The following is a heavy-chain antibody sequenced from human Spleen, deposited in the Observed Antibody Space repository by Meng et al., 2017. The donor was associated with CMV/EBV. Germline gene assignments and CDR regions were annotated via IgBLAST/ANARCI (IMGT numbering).Heavy chain of an antibody. Sequence: ASVKVSCKASGYTFTDYYIHWVRQAPGQGLEWMGWINPNSGGTNYAQKFQGRVTMTRDTSINTAYMELSRLRSDDTDVYYCAREVFRGLVVTRAFDYWGQGTLVTVSS. V-gene: IGHV1-2*02. J-gene: IGHJ4*02. CDR3: AREVFRGLVVTRAFDY. CDR1: GYTFTDYY. CDR2: INPNSGGT. D-gene: IGHD4-23*01.